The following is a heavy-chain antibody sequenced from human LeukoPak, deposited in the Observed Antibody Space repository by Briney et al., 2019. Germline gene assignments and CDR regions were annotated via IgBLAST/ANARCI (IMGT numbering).Heavy chain of an antibody. Sequence: PGGSLRLSCAAYGLTSSSYSMQWVRPAAGKGLEWVAVISYDAIHKYYAVAVKGRFTISRENSKNTLYLQINSLRAEDTAVYFCARGRRNTAMVYFFDYWGQGTLVTVSS. CDR1: GLTSSSYS. J-gene: IGHJ4*02. CDR2: ISYDAIHK. D-gene: IGHD5-18*01. CDR3: ARGRRNTAMVYFFDY. V-gene: IGHV3-30-3*01.